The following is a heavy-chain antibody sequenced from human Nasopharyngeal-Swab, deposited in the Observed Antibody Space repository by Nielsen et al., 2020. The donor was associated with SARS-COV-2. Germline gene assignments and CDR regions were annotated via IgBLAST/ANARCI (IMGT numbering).Heavy chain of an antibody. J-gene: IGHJ3*02. D-gene: IGHD3-10*01. Sequence: WIRQPPGKGLGWIGSIYYSGSTYYNPSLKSRVTISVDTSKNQFSLKLSSVTAADTAVYYCARRPPGIGPRAFDIWGQGTMVTVSS. V-gene: IGHV4-39*01. CDR3: ARRPPGIGPRAFDI. CDR2: IYYSGST.